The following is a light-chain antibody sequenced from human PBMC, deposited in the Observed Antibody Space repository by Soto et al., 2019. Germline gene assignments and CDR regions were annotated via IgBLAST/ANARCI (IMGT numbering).Light chain of an antibody. Sequence: DIQMTQSPSTLSASVGDRVTITCRASQSISSWVAWYQQKPGKAPKLLIYKASSLESGVPSRFSGSGSGTEFTLTISSLQPDDFATYYCQQYNSSPWTFGQGTKVEI. CDR3: QQYNSSPWT. CDR1: QSISSW. V-gene: IGKV1-5*03. J-gene: IGKJ1*01. CDR2: KAS.